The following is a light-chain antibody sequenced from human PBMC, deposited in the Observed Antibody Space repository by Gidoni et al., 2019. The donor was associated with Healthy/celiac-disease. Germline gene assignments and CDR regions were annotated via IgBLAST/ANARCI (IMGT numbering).Light chain of an antibody. CDR3: QQYYSTPFT. CDR1: QSILYSSNNTNY. Sequence: DIVMPQSPDSLSVSLGERTTINCKSSQSILYSSNNTNYLAWYQQKPGQPPQLLIYWASTRESGVPDRFSGSGSGTDFTLTISSLQAEDVAVYYCQQYYSTPFTFGPGTKVDIK. J-gene: IGKJ3*01. V-gene: IGKV4-1*01. CDR2: WAS.